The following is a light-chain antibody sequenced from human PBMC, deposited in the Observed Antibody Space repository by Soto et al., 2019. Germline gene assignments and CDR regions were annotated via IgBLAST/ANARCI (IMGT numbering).Light chain of an antibody. Sequence: DIPMTQSPSSLSASVGDRVTITCRASQAISNYLAWYQQKPGKVPKLLINAASTFQSGVPSRFSGSGSGTDFSLTIRSLEPEDVATYYCQEYNSAPWTFGQGTKLAIK. V-gene: IGKV1-27*01. J-gene: IGKJ1*01. CDR1: QAISNY. CDR2: AAS. CDR3: QEYNSAPWT.